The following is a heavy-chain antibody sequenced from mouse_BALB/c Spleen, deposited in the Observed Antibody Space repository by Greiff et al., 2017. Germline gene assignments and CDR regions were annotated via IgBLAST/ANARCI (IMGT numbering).Heavy chain of an antibody. CDR1: GFTFNTYA. D-gene: IGHD1-1*01. CDR2: IRSKSNNYAT. Sequence: EVKVVESGGGLVQPKGSLKLSCAASGFTFNTYAMNWVRQAPGKGLEWVARIRSKSNNYATYYADSVKDRFTISRDDSQSMLYLQMNNLKTEDTAMYYCVRGHYGSSLGFAYWGQGTLVTVSA. CDR3: VRGHYGSSLGFAY. V-gene: IGHV10-1*02. J-gene: IGHJ3*01.